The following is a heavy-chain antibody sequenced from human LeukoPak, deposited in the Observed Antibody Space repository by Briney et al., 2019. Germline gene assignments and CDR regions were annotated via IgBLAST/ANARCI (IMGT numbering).Heavy chain of an antibody. V-gene: IGHV3-30*02. CDR2: IRYDGSNK. CDR3: AKDSESYGSGSYFIYYFDY. Sequence: GGSLRLSCAASGFTFSSYGMHWVRQAPGKGLEWAAFIRYDGSNKYYADSVKGRFTISRDNSKNTLYLQMNSLRAEDTAVYYCAKDSESYGSGSYFIYYFDYWGQGTLVTVSS. J-gene: IGHJ4*02. CDR1: GFTFSSYG. D-gene: IGHD3-10*01.